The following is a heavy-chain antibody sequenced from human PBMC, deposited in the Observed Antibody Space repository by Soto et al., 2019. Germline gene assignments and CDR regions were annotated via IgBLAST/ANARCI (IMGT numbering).Heavy chain of an antibody. CDR1: GGSFSGYY. D-gene: IGHD3-3*01. J-gene: IGHJ6*03. Sequence: SETLSLTCAFYGGSFSGYYWIWIRQPTGKGLEWIGEINHSGSTNYNPSLKSRVTISVDTSKNQFSLKLSSVTAADTAVYYCAREGRGDFWSGPTDYYYYMDVWGKGTTVTVSS. V-gene: IGHV4-34*01. CDR2: INHSGST. CDR3: AREGRGDFWSGPTDYYYYMDV.